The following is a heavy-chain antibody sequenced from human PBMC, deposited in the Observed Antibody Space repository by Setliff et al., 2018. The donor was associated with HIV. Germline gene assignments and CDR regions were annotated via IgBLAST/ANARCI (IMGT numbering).Heavy chain of an antibody. Sequence: GGSLRLSCAASGFTFSNYPMSWIRQAPGKGLEWVSSISHSDVYIYYVDSVKGRFTISRDNSKNTLYLQMNSLRADDTAVYYCARRAFYYYMDVWGRGTTVTVSS. V-gene: IGHV3-21*01. CDR2: ISHSDVYI. CDR1: GFTFSNYP. J-gene: IGHJ6*03. CDR3: ARRAFYYYMDV. D-gene: IGHD1-26*01.